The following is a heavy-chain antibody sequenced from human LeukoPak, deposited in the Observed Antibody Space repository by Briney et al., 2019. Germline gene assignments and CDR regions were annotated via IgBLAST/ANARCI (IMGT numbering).Heavy chain of an antibody. Sequence: SETLSLTCTVSGGSISSYYWSWMRQPAGKGLEWIGRIYTSGSTNYNPSLKSRVTMSVDTSKNQFSLKPSSVTAADTAVYYCARAPPYYYDSSGPQDNWFDPWGQGTLVTVSS. V-gene: IGHV4-4*07. CDR3: ARAPPYYYDSSGPQDNWFDP. J-gene: IGHJ5*02. CDR1: GGSISSYY. CDR2: IYTSGST. D-gene: IGHD3-22*01.